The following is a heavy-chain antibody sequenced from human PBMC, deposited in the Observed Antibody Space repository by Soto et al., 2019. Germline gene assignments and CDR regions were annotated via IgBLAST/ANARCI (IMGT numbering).Heavy chain of an antibody. V-gene: IGHV4-61*01. CDR1: GGSVSSGSYY. D-gene: IGHD5-12*01. CDR3: ATRVGYSGYFDY. J-gene: IGHJ4*02. CDR2: IYYSGST. Sequence: SETLSLTCTVSGGSVSSGSYYWSWIRQPPGKGLEWIGYIYYSGSTNYNPSLKSRVTISVDTSKNQFSLKLSSVTAADTAVYYCATRVGYSGYFDYWGQGTLVTVSS.